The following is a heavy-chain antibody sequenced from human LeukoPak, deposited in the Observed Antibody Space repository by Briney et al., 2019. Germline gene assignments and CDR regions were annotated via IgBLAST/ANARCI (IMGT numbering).Heavy chain of an antibody. CDR3: ARVTYSASSISVDGFDI. J-gene: IGHJ3*02. Sequence: PSETLSLTCTVSGGSISSYYWSRIRQPAEKGLEWIGRIYSSGSTNYNPSLKGRVTMSVDTSKNQFSLKLSSVTAADTAVYYCARVTYSASSISVDGFDIWGQGTMVTVSS. CDR2: IYSSGST. V-gene: IGHV4-4*07. D-gene: IGHD6-6*01. CDR1: GGSISSYY.